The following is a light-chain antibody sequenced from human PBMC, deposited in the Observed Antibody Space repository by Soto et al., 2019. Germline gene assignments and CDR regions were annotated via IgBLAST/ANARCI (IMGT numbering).Light chain of an antibody. CDR2: AAS. V-gene: IGKV1-27*01. CDR1: QDINIY. Sequence: DIQMTQSPSSLSASVGDRVTITCRAGQDINIYLAWYQQKPGKVPKLLISAASTLQSGVPSRFSGSGTGTDFTLTISRLQPEDVATYYCQKYDGAPLTFGGETKVEIK. J-gene: IGKJ4*01. CDR3: QKYDGAPLT.